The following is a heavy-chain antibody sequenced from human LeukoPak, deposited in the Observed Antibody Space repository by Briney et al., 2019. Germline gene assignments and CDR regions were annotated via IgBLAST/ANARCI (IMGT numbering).Heavy chain of an antibody. D-gene: IGHD6-13*01. J-gene: IGHJ4*02. Sequence: PGGSLRLSCAATGFEFDDYAMHWFRQAPGKGLEWVSGISWNGDRIGYADPVRGRFTISRDNAKNSVYLQMNSLRGEDTAIYYCAREEWAAADWGQGTLVTVSS. CDR3: AREEWAAAD. CDR1: GFEFDDYA. V-gene: IGHV3-9*01. CDR2: ISWNGDRI.